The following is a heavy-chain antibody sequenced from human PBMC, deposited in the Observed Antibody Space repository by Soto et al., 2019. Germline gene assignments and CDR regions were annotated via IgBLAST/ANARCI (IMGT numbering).Heavy chain of an antibody. CDR1: GFSFSSYG. CDR3: AKVCSSGYYYGMDV. V-gene: IGHV3-30*18. J-gene: IGHJ6*02. Sequence: QVQLVESGGGVVYPGRSLRLSCTASGFSFSSYGVHWVRQAPGKGLEWVAVISYHGSNKYYADSVKGRFTISRDNSKNTLYLQMNSLRAEDTAVYYCAKVCSSGYYYGMDVWGQGTTVTVSS. CDR2: ISYHGSNK. D-gene: IGHD6-6*01.